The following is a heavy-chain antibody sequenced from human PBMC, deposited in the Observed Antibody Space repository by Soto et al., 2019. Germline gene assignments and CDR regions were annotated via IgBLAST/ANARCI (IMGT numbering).Heavy chain of an antibody. J-gene: IGHJ6*02. CDR2: INWNGGST. Sequence: EVQLVESGGGVVRPGGSLRLSCAASGFTFDDYGMSWVRQAPGKGLEWVSGINWNGGSTGYADYVKGRFTISRDNAKNSLDLQMNSLRAEDTALYYCASGIVGATTYGMDVWGQGATVTVSS. CDR1: GFTFDDYG. CDR3: ASGIVGATTYGMDV. D-gene: IGHD1-26*01. V-gene: IGHV3-20*04.